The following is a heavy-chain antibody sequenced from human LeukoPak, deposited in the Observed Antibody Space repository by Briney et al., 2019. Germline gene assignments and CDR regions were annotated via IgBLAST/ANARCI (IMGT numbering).Heavy chain of an antibody. V-gene: IGHV1-18*01. J-gene: IGHJ4*02. Sequence: EASVKVSCKASGYTFTSYGISWVRQAPGQGLEWMGWISAYNGNTNYAQKLQGRVTMTTDTSTSTAYMELRSLRSDDTAVYYCAGQYLYYYGSGSSQSTFDYWGQGTLVTVSS. CDR3: AGQYLYYYGSGSSQSTFDY. CDR2: ISAYNGNT. CDR1: GYTFTSYG. D-gene: IGHD3-10*01.